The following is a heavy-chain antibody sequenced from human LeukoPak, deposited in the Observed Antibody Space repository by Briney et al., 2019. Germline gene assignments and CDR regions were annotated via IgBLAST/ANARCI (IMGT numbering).Heavy chain of an antibody. CDR2: IYYNGST. D-gene: IGHD2-15*01. J-gene: IGHJ6*03. CDR1: GVSISSYY. V-gene: IGHV4-59*08. Sequence: PSETLSLTCTVSGVSISSYYWSWIRQPPGKGLEWVADIYYNGSTNYNPSLKSLVTISVDTSKNQFSLKLGSVPAADTAVYYCARQWRGYCSGGSCPYPGYYYYYMDVWGKGTTVTVSS. CDR3: ARQWRGYCSGGSCPYPGYYYYYMDV.